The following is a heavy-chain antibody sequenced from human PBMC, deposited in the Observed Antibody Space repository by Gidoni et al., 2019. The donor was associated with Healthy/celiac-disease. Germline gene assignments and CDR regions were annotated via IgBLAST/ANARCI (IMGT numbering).Heavy chain of an antibody. CDR1: GFTFSSYS. CDR3: ARGQGWYFDL. CDR2: ISSSSSYI. V-gene: IGHV3-21*01. J-gene: IGHJ2*01. Sequence: EVQLVESGGGLVKPGGSLRLSCAASGFTFSSYSMNWVRQAPGKGLEWVSSISSSSSYIYYADSVKGRFTISRDNAKNALYLQMNSLRAEDTAVYYCARGQGWYFDLWGRGTLVTVSS.